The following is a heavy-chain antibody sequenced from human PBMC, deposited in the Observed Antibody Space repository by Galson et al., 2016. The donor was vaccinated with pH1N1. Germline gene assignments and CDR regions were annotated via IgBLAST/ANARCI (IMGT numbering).Heavy chain of an antibody. V-gene: IGHV3-30*03. Sequence: SLRLSCAASGFTFGSYAMHWVRQAPGKGLEWVADISFDGRNKNYLDSVKGRFSISRDNPQNTLHLQVKGLRADDTAIYFCARERDGQGFDTWGQGTLVSVSS. J-gene: IGHJ4*02. CDR1: GFTFGSYA. CDR2: ISFDGRNK. CDR3: ARERDGQGFDT. D-gene: IGHD5-24*01.